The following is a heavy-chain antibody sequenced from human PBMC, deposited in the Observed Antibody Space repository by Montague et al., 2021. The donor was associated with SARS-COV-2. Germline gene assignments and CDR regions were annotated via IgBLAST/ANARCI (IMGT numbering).Heavy chain of an antibody. D-gene: IGHD2-2*01. V-gene: IGHV4-34*01. CDR3: TREGYQVLWSDYYDYGMDV. CDR2: INHSGST. CDR1: GGSFSGYY. J-gene: IGHJ6*02. Sequence: SETLSLTCAVYGGSFSGYYWSWIRQPPGKGLEWIGEINHSGSTNYNPSLKSRVTISVDTSKNQFSLKLSSVTAADTAVYYCTREGYQVLWSDYYDYGMDVGGQGTTVTVSS.